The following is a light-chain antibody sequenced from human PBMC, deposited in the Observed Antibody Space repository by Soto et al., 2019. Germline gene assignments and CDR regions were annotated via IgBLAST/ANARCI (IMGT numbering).Light chain of an antibody. V-gene: IGKV3-11*01. CDR3: QQRSSWPGT. Sequence: EIVFTQSPATLSLSLGERATLSCRASQSVSSYLAWFQQKPGQAPRLLIYDASNRATGVPARFSGSGSGTDFTLTISSLEPEDFAVYYCQQRSSWPGTFGQGTRLEIK. J-gene: IGKJ5*01. CDR2: DAS. CDR1: QSVSSY.